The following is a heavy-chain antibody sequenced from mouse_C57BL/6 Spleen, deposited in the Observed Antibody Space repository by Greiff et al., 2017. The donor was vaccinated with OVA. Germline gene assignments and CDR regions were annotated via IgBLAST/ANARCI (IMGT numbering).Heavy chain of an antibody. CDR2: IWSGGSA. Sequence: QVQLQQSGPGLVQPSQSLSITCTVSGFSFTSYGVHWVRQSPGKGLEWLGVIWSGGSADYNAAFISRLSISKDNSKSQVFLKMHSLQSDYTAIYYCSRNKRWGSNYENAMDYWGQGTSVTVSA. CDR3: SRNKRWGSNYENAMDY. D-gene: IGHD2-5*01. V-gene: IGHV2-2*01. CDR1: GFSFTSYG. J-gene: IGHJ4*01.